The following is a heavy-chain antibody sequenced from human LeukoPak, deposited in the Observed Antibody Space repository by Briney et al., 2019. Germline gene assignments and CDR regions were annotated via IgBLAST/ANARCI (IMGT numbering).Heavy chain of an antibody. J-gene: IGHJ3*02. CDR1: GGSISSYY. CDR3: ARSDGYSGADAFDI. Sequence: PSETLSLTCTVSGGSISSYYWSWIRQPPGKGLEWIGYIYYSGSTNYNPSLKSRVTISVDTSKNQFSLKLSSVTAADTAVYYCARSDGYSGADAFDIWGQGTMVTVSS. V-gene: IGHV4-59*01. CDR2: IYYSGST. D-gene: IGHD5-24*01.